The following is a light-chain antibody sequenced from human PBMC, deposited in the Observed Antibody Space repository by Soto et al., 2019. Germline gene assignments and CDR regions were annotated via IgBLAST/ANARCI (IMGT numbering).Light chain of an antibody. V-gene: IGKV3-15*01. CDR3: QQYNNWPYT. CDR2: GAS. J-gene: IGKJ2*01. Sequence: EMVMTQSPATQSVSPGERASLSCRASQSIGGNLAWYQQKPGQAPRLLIYGASTRATGVPARFSGSGSRTDFTLTFSSLQSEDFAIYYCQQYNNWPYTFGQGTKLEI. CDR1: QSIGGN.